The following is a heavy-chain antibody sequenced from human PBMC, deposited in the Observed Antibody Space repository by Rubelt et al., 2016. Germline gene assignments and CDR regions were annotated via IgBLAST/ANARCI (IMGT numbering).Heavy chain of an antibody. Sequence: QVQLQESGPGLVKPSETLSLTCTVSGGSISSYYWSWIRQPPGKGLEWIGYIYYSGSTNYNPSLKSRVTISVDTSKNQFSLKLSAGTAADTAVYYCARAGAYGMDVWGQGTTVTVSS. J-gene: IGHJ6*02. CDR1: GGSISSYY. CDR2: IYYSGST. CDR3: ARAGAYGMDV. V-gene: IGHV4-59*01.